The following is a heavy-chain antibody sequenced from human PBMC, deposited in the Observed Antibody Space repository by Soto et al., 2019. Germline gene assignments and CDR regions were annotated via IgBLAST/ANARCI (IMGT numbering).Heavy chain of an antibody. CDR2: INAGNGNT. Sequence: ASVKVSCKASGYTFTSYAMLWVRQAPGQRLEWMGWINAGNGNTKYSQKFQGRVTITRDTSASTAYMELSSLRSEDTAVYYGARDPAYSCGKTWGQGALLTLSS. CDR3: ARDPAYSCGKT. V-gene: IGHV1-3*01. CDR1: GYTFTSYA. D-gene: IGHD5-18*01. J-gene: IGHJ5*02.